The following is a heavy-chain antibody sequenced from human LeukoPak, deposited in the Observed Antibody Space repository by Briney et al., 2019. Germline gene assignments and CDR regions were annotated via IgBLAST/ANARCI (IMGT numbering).Heavy chain of an antibody. CDR2: ILSGGIT. J-gene: IGHJ5*02. D-gene: IGHD6-19*01. V-gene: IGHV3-53*01. CDR3: ARDPYSSGYFDP. CDR1: GFTVSTHY. Sequence: GGSLRLSCAAPGFTVSTHYMTWVRQAPGKGLEWVSVILSGGITYYANSVKGRFTISRDNSKNTLYLQMNNLRAEDTAVYYCARDPYSSGYFDPWGQGTLVTVSS.